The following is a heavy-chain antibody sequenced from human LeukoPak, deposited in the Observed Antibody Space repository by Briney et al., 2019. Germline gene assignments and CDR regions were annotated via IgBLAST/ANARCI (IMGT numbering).Heavy chain of an antibody. CDR1: GFTFSSYE. Sequence: GGSLRLSCVASGFTFSSYEMNWVRQAPGKGLEWVSSITRSGSSIYYADSVKGRFTISRDNAKSSLYLQMNSLRAEDAAVYYCAGPGSPNPYYYYGVDVWGQGTTVTVSS. CDR2: ITRSGSSI. V-gene: IGHV3-48*03. J-gene: IGHJ6*02. CDR3: AGPGSPNPYYYYGVDV. D-gene: IGHD2-15*01.